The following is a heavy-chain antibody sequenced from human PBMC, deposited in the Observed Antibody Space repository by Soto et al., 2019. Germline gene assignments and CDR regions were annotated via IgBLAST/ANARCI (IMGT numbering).Heavy chain of an antibody. CDR1: GFTFSSFA. V-gene: IGHV3-23*01. CDR3: AKDRGYDFWSGYFQN. J-gene: IGHJ4*02. CDR2: ISCSGGST. D-gene: IGHD3-3*01. Sequence: GGSLRLSCAASGFTFSSFALSWVRQPPGKGLEWVSAISCSGGSTYYADSVKGRFTISRDNSKNTVYLQMNSLRAEDTAVYYCAKDRGYDFWSGYFQNWGQGTLVTVSS.